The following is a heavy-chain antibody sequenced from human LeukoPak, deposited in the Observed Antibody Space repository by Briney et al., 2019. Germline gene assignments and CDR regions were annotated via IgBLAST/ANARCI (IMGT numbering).Heavy chain of an antibody. CDR3: ANENYYGSGSYADH. CDR2: ISGSGGTT. Sequence: PGGSLRLSCAASGFTFSSYAMSWVRQAPGKGLEWVSVISGSGGTTYYADSVKGRVTISRDNSKNTLYLQMNSLRAEDTAVYYCANENYYGSGSYADHWGQGTLVTVSS. CDR1: GFTFSSYA. J-gene: IGHJ4*02. V-gene: IGHV3-23*01. D-gene: IGHD3-10*01.